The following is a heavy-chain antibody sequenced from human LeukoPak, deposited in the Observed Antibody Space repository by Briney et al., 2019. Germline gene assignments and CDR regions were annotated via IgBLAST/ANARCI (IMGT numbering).Heavy chain of an antibody. Sequence: GGSLRLSCAASGFTFSSYAMSWVRQAPGKGLEWVSVISGSGSNTYYGESVKGRFTISRDNSKNTLYLQMNSLRAEDTAVYYCAQGMGAFDVWGQGTMVTVSS. CDR3: AQGMGAFDV. V-gene: IGHV3-23*01. CDR1: GFTFSSYA. D-gene: IGHD6-13*01. J-gene: IGHJ3*01. CDR2: ISGSGSNT.